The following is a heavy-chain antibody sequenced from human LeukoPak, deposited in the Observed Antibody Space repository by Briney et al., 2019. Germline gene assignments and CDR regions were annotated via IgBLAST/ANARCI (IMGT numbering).Heavy chain of an antibody. J-gene: IGHJ4*02. V-gene: IGHV3-11*06. CDR1: GFTFSDYY. CDR3: ARVGSLTAAGTPDY. D-gene: IGHD6-13*01. CDR2: ISSTGSHT. Sequence: KAGGSLRLSCAVSGFTFSDYYMSWVRQAPPKGLGWVSYISSTGSHTTYSDSVKGRFTILRENAKNALSLQVNRLRAGDTAVYYCARVGSLTAAGTPDYWGQGSLVTVSS.